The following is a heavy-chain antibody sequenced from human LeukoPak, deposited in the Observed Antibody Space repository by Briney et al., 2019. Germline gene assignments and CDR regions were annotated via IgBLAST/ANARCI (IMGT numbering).Heavy chain of an antibody. CDR3: ARDPNGSGSYPYYYYFDY. Sequence: GGSLRLSCAASGFTFSSYSMNWVRQAPGKGLEWVSSISSSSSYIYYADSVKGRFTISRDNVKNSLYLQMNSLRAEDTAVYYCARDPNGSGSYPYYYYFDYWGQGTLVTVSS. V-gene: IGHV3-21*01. CDR2: ISSSSSYI. J-gene: IGHJ4*02. CDR1: GFTFSSYS. D-gene: IGHD3-10*01.